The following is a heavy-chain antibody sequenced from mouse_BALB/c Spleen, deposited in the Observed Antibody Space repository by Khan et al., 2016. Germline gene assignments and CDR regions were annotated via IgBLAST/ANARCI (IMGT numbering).Heavy chain of an antibody. J-gene: IGHJ3*01. CDR3: ARGTPFAN. Sequence: QVQLKQSGAELVRPGSSVKISCKASGFAFSSYWMNWVKQRPGQGLEWIGQIYPGAGDTHYTGQFKGKAALTTDKSSSTACMQLRSLSSEHSVVYFCARGTPFANWGEGTLVTVSA. D-gene: IGHD2-14*01. CDR1: GFAFSSYW. V-gene: IGHV1-80*01. CDR2: IYPGAGDT.